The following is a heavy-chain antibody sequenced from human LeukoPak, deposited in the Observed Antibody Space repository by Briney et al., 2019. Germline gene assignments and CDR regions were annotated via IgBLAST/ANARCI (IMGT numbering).Heavy chain of an antibody. Sequence: GGSLRLSCAGSDFSFITYAMSWVRQAPGKGLEWVSTITGRGDATYYADSMKGRFTISRDNSKNTLYLQMNSLRADDTAVYYCARDSSMLRGPLVIYYFDFWGQGTLVTVSS. V-gene: IGHV3-23*01. D-gene: IGHD3-10*01. CDR1: DFSFITYA. J-gene: IGHJ4*02. CDR3: ARDSSMLRGPLVIYYFDF. CDR2: ITGRGDAT.